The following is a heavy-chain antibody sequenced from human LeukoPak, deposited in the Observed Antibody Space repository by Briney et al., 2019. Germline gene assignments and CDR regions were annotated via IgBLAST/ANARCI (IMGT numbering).Heavy chain of an antibody. J-gene: IGHJ6*02. CDR3: ARDHGSGSYYNYYYYYYGMDV. CDR1: GFTFSSYE. V-gene: IGHV3-48*03. Sequence: YPGGSLRLSCEASGFTFSSYEMNRVRQAPGKGLEWVSYISSSGSKIYYADSVKGRLTISRDNAKNSLYLQMNSLRDDDTAVYYCARDHGSGSYYNYYYYYYGMDVWGQGTTVTVSS. D-gene: IGHD3-10*01. CDR2: ISSSGSKI.